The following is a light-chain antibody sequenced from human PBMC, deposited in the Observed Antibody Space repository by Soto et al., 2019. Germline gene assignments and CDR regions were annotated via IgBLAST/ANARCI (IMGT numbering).Light chain of an antibody. J-gene: IGLJ1*01. V-gene: IGLV2-14*03. Sequence: QSALTQPASVSGSPGQSIVISCTGSSSDVGGYNYVPWYQQNPGKAPKLMIYEVNNRPSGVSNRFSGSKSGNTASLTISGLQAADEADYYCCSYTGTNTLYVFGTGTKVTVL. CDR2: EVN. CDR1: SSDVGGYNY. CDR3: CSYTGTNTLYV.